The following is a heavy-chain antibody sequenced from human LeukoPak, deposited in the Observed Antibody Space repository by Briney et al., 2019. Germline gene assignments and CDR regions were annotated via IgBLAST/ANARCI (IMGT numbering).Heavy chain of an antibody. CDR1: GYSISSGYY. V-gene: IGHV4-38-2*01. Sequence: PSETLSLTCAVSGYSISSGYYWGWIRQPPGKGLEWIGRIYHSGNTYYNPSLKSRVTISVDTSKNQFFLKVTSVTAADAAVYYCARPKYGDAAYFALWGRGALVTVSS. J-gene: IGHJ2*01. D-gene: IGHD4-17*01. CDR3: ARPKYGDAAYFAL. CDR2: IYHSGNT.